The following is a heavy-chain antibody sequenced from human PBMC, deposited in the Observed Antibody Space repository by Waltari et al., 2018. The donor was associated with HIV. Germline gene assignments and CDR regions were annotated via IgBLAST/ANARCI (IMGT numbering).Heavy chain of an antibody. D-gene: IGHD1-7*01. Sequence: EVQLVESGGGLVQPGGSLRLSCTTSGFIFSNFWMSWVRQAPGKGLEWVANRTQDGSATYSVGSVKGRFTVSRDNAKTSLYLQMNSLRAEDTAVYYCARGLNWNYGFFWGQGSLVTVSS. CDR1: GFIFSNFW. V-gene: IGHV3-7*01. CDR3: ARGLNWNYGFF. J-gene: IGHJ4*02. CDR2: RTQDGSAT.